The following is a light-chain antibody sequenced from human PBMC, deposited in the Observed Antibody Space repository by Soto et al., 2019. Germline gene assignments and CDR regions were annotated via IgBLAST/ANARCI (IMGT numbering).Light chain of an antibody. CDR1: RGYSTYA. CDR3: QSLGTGIQV. CDR2: INYDGTH. Sequence: QSVLTQSPSASASLGASVKLTCTLSRGYSTYAIAWHQQQSGKGPRFLMKINYDGTHSKGDGFYDRFSGSSSGAERHLTIYSLQSEDEADYYCQSLGTGIQVFGGGTKLTVL. V-gene: IGLV4-69*01. J-gene: IGLJ3*02.